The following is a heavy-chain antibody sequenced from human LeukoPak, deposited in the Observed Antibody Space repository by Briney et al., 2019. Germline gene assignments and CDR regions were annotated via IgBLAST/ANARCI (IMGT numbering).Heavy chain of an antibody. CDR3: ARVGVSTYYYYMDV. Sequence: GGSLRLSCAASGFTFSSYDMSWVRPAPGKGLEWVSAISGSGGSTYYADSVKGRFTISRDNAKNSLYLQMNSLRAEDTALYYCARVGVSTYYYYMDVWGKGTTVTVSS. J-gene: IGHJ6*03. CDR2: ISGSGGST. CDR1: GFTFSSYD. V-gene: IGHV3-23*01. D-gene: IGHD1-26*01.